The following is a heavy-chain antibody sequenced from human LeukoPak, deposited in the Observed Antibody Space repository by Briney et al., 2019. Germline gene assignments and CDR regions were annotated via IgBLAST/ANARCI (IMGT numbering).Heavy chain of an antibody. CDR1: GFTFSDYY. CDR3: AKDDAWLQYND. Sequence: GGSLRLSCAASGFTFSDYYMSWIRQAPGKGLEWVSYISSSGSTIYYVDSVKGRFTVSRDNSKNTLYLQINSLRDEDTAVYYCAKDDAWLQYNDWGQGTLVTVSS. CDR2: ISSSGSTI. V-gene: IGHV3-11*01. D-gene: IGHD5-24*01. J-gene: IGHJ4*02.